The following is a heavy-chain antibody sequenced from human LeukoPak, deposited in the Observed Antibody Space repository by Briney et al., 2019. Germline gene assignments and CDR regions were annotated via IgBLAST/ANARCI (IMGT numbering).Heavy chain of an antibody. Sequence: KTSETLSLTCTVSGGSISGGGYYWSWVRQHPGKGLEWIGYIFDNGSTDYNPSLKSRVTISVDTSKNQLSLKLSSLTAADTAVYYCARESYGSGSYYYWGQGTLVTVSS. CDR3: ARESYGSGSYYY. J-gene: IGHJ4*02. V-gene: IGHV4-31*03. CDR1: GGSISGGGYY. CDR2: IFDNGST. D-gene: IGHD3-10*01.